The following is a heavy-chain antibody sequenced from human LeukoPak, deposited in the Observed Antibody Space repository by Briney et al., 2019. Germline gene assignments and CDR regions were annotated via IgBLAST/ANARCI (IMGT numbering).Heavy chain of an antibody. CDR2: VWFDGTHK. Sequence: GGSLRLSCAASGFAFNSYVMHWVRQAPGKGLEGVAVVWFDGTHKYYADSVKGRFTISRDNAKNSLYLQMNSLRAEDTAVYYCARETRDGYKKAAFDYWGQGTLVTVSS. J-gene: IGHJ4*02. CDR1: GFAFNSYV. D-gene: IGHD5-24*01. V-gene: IGHV3-33*01. CDR3: ARETRDGYKKAAFDY.